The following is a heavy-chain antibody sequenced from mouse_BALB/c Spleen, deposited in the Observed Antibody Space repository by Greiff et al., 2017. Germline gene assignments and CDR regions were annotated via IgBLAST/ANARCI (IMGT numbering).Heavy chain of an antibody. D-gene: IGHD2-1*01. CDR1: GFTFNTYA. V-gene: IGHV10-1*02. J-gene: IGHJ2*01. Sequence: DVHLVESGGGLVQPKGSLKLSCAASGFTFNTYAMNWVRQAPGKGLEWVARIRSKSNNYATYYADSVKDRFTISRDDSQSMLYLQMNNLKTEDTAMYYCVRERELYYGNYGGFYYFDYWGQGTTLTVSS. CDR2: IRSKSNNYAT. CDR3: VRERELYYGNYGGFYYFDY.